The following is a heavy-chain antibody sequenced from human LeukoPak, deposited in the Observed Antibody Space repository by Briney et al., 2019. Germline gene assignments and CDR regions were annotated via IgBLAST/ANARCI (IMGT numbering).Heavy chain of an antibody. CDR2: ISNDAKDK. Sequence: PGTSLRLSCAASGFPFSNYALHWVRQAPGKGLEWVAAISNDAKDKYYSDSVKGRFTISRDNSNKMIYLQMNSLRGEDTALYYCARENSYGSPLDYWGQGTLVTVSS. V-gene: IGHV3-30*04. CDR3: ARENSYGSPLDY. D-gene: IGHD5-18*01. CDR1: GFPFSNYA. J-gene: IGHJ4*02.